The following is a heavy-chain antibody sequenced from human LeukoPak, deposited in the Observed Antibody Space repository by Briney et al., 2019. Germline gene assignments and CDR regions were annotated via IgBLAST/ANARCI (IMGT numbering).Heavy chain of an antibody. CDR3: ARDYYYGMDV. V-gene: IGHV1-2*02. Sequence: ASVKVSCKASGYTFTGYYMHWVRQAPGQGLEWMGWINPNSGGTNSAQKFQGRVTMTRNTSISTAYMELSSLRSEDTAVYYCARDYYYGMDVWGQGTTVTVSS. CDR1: GYTFTGYY. CDR2: INPNSGGT. J-gene: IGHJ6*02.